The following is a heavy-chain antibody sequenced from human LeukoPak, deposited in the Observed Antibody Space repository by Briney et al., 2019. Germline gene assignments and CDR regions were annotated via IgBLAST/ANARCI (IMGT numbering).Heavy chain of an antibody. V-gene: IGHV4-39*01. D-gene: IGHD6-19*01. CDR3: ARTGIAVAGTVY. CDR1: GGSISSSSYY. J-gene: IGHJ4*02. CDR2: IYYSGST. Sequence: PSETLSLTCIVSGGSISSSSYYWGWIRQPPGKGLEWIGSIYYSGSTYYNPSLKSRVTISVDTSRNQFSLKLSSVTAADTAVYYCARTGIAVAGTVYWGQGTLVTVSS.